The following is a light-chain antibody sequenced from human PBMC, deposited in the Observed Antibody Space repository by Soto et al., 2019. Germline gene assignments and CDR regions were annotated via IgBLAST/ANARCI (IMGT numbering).Light chain of an antibody. J-gene: IGKJ1*01. V-gene: IGKV1-27*01. CDR1: QSISSY. CDR3: QKYNSAPQT. CDR2: AAS. Sequence: DIQMTQSPSSLSASVGDRGTITCRASQSISSYLNWYQQKPGKVPKLLIYAASTWQSGVPSRFSGSGSGTDFTLTISSLQPEDVATYYCQKYNSAPQTFGQGTKVDIK.